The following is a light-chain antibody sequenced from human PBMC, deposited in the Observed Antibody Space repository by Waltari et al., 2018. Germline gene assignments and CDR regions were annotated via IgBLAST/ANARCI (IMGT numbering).Light chain of an antibody. CDR2: SHN. V-gene: IGLV1-44*01. CDR1: SSNAGSST. Sequence: QSVLTHPPPASGTPGQTVTISCSGSSSNAGSSTVSWTQQLPGTAPKLLIFSHNQRPSGVPDRFSGSKSGTSASLAISGLQSEDEADYFCAAWDDSLNGFYVFGTGTRVTVL. CDR3: AAWDDSLNGFYV. J-gene: IGLJ1*01.